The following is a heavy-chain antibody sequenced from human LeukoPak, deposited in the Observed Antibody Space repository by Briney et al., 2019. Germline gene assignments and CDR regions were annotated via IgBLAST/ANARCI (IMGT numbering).Heavy chain of an antibody. CDR1: GFTFSSYA. J-gene: IGHJ4*02. CDR3: AKDIVATIETDFDY. CDR2: ISGSGGST. V-gene: IGHV3-23*01. Sequence: PGGSLRLSCAASGFTFSSYAMSWVRQAPGEGLEWVSAISGSGGSTYYADSVKGRFTISGDNSKNTLYLQMNSLRAEDTAVYYCAKDIVATIETDFDYWGQGTLVTVSS. D-gene: IGHD5-12*01.